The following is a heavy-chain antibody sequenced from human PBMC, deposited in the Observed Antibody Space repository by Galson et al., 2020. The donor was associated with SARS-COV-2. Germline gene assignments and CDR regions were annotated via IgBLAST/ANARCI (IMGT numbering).Heavy chain of an antibody. CDR2: ISASNGNT. J-gene: IGHJ4*02. V-gene: IGHV1-18*01. D-gene: IGHD1-26*01. CDR1: GYTFTSNG. Sequence: ASAKVSCKASGYTFTSNGISWVRQAPGQGLEWMGWISASNGNTNYAQKLQTRVTMTTDTSTSTACMELRSLRSDDTAVYYCALAVVYSGSCNYWGQGTLVTVSS. CDR3: ALAVVYSGSCNY.